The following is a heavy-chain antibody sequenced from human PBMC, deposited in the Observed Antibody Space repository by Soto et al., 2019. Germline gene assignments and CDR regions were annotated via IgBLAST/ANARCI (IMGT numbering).Heavy chain of an antibody. D-gene: IGHD3-22*01. J-gene: IGHJ4*02. CDR2: IKQDGSEK. CDR1: GFTLSSYW. Sequence: HPGGALRLSCSASGFTLSSYWMNWVRQAPGKGLEWVANIKQDGSEKYYVDSVKGRFTISRDNAKNSLYLQMNSLRAEDTAVYYCATENSSGYYSDYWGQGTLVTVSS. CDR3: ATENSSGYYSDY. V-gene: IGHV3-7*03.